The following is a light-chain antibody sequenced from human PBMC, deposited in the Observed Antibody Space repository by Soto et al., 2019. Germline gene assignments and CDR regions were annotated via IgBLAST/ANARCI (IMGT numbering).Light chain of an antibody. CDR3: QQYNSFSLT. J-gene: IGKJ4*01. Sequence: DIQMTQSPSTLSASVGDRVTITCRASQSISSWLAWYQQKPGKAPKLLIFDASTSESGVPSRFSGSGSGTEFTLTFSSLQPDDFATYYCQQYNSFSLTFGGGTKVEIK. V-gene: IGKV1-5*01. CDR2: DAS. CDR1: QSISSW.